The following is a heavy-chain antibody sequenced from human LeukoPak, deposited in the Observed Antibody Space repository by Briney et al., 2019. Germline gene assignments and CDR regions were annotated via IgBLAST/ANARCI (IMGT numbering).Heavy chain of an antibody. CDR2: IYYSGST. D-gene: IGHD1-26*01. Sequence: PSEILSLTCTVSGGSISSYYWSWIRQPPGKGLEWIGYIYYSGSTNYNPSLKSRVTISVDTSKNQFSLKLSSVTAADTAVYYCARDRGSYLAFDIWGQGTMVTVSS. V-gene: IGHV4-59*01. CDR3: ARDRGSYLAFDI. J-gene: IGHJ3*02. CDR1: GGSISSYY.